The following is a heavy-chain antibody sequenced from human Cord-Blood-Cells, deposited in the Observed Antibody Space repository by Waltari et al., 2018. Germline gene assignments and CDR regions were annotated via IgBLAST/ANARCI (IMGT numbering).Heavy chain of an antibody. CDR1: GGSISSYY. CDR3: ARDQKGRYYFDY. V-gene: IGHV4-4*07. CDR2: IYTSGSI. Sequence: QVQLPESGPGLVKPSETLSLTCTAPGGSISSYYWSWIRQPAGQGLEWIGRIYTSGSINYNPSLKSRVTMSVDTSKNQFSLKLSSVTAADTAVYYCARDQKGRYYFDYWGQGTLVTVSS. J-gene: IGHJ4*02.